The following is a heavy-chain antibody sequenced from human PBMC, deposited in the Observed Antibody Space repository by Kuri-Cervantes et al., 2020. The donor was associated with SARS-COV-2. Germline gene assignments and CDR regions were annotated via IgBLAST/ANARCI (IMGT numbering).Heavy chain of an antibody. CDR3: AKVGLAQNDFWSGYYTG. Sequence: GGSLRLSCAASGFSFSNYAMSWVRQAPGRGLEWVAVVYSSDARTYYADSAKGRFSISRDNSKNTVYLQMNSLRVEDTAVYCCAKVGLAQNDFWSGYYTGWGQGTLVTVSS. CDR2: VYSSDART. V-gene: IGHV3-23*05. CDR1: GFSFSNYA. J-gene: IGHJ4*02. D-gene: IGHD3-3*01.